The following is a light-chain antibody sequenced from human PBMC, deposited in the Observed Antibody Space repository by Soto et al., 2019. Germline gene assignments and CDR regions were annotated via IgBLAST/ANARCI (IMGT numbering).Light chain of an antibody. CDR1: QDVSRY. V-gene: IGKV1-9*01. CDR2: AAS. CDR3: QQLNSYVFA. J-gene: IGKJ3*01. Sequence: DIQLTQSPSFLSASVGDRVTITCRASQDVSRYLAWYQQKPGKAPNLLIYAASTLRSGVPSRFSGGGSETEFTLTISSLQPEDFATYYCQQLNSYVFAFGPGTKVDIK.